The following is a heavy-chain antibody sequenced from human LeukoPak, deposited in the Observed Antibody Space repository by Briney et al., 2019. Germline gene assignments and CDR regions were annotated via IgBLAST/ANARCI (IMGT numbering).Heavy chain of an antibody. CDR1: GFTFDDYA. CDR3: AKDRGDAYWDAFDI. CDR2: TSWNSGSI. J-gene: IGHJ3*02. D-gene: IGHD2-21*01. V-gene: IGHV3-9*01. Sequence: GGSLRLSCAASGFTFDDYAMHWVRQAPGKGLEWVSGTSWNSGSIRYADSVKGRFTISRDNAKNSLYLQMNSLRAEDTALYYCAKDRGDAYWDAFDIWGQGTMVTVSS.